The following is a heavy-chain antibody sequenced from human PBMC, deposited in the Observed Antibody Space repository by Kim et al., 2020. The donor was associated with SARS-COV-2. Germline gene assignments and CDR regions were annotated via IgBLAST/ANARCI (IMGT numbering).Heavy chain of an antibody. V-gene: IGHV3-30*18. CDR1: GFTFSSYG. D-gene: IGHD2-2*01. Sequence: GGSLRLSCAASGFTFSSYGMHWVRQAPGKGLEWVAVISYDGSNKYYADSVKGRFTISRDNSKNTLYLQMNSLRAEDTAVYYCAKDIVVVGEGYWGQGTLVTVSS. CDR2: ISYDGSNK. J-gene: IGHJ4*02. CDR3: AKDIVVVGEGY.